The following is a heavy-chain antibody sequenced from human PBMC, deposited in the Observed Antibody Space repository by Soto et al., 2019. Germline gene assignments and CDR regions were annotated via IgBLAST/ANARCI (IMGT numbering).Heavy chain of an antibody. V-gene: IGHV4-38-2*01. CDR3: ARNTSTCLDS. Sequence: SGTLALSCAASGYCVRNWDDGGSIRQAPGKGLEWIGSVYYSGSTHYEPSLRGRIAISVDTLKNQFSLRLPSVTAADTAMYFCARNTSTCLDSWAQGIPVTV. CDR1: GYCVRNWDD. J-gene: IGHJ4*02. CDR2: VYYSGST.